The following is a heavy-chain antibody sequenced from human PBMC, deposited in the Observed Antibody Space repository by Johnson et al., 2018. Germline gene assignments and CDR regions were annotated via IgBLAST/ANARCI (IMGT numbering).Heavy chain of an antibody. CDR1: GFTVSGNY. Sequence: EVQLVESGGGLVQPGGSLRLSCAASGFTVSGNYMSWVRQAPGTGLEWVSVIYSGGSTYYADSVKGRFTISRDSSKNTLHLQMNSLRDEDTAVYYCARDAPDPPRYYYYYMDVWGKGTTVTVSS. CDR3: ARDAPDPPRYYYYYMDV. V-gene: IGHV3-66*02. CDR2: IYSGGST. J-gene: IGHJ6*03.